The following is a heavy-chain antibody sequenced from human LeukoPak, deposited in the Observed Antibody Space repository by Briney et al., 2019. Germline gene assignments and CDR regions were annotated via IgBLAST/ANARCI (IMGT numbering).Heavy chain of an antibody. CDR2: IRYDGSHK. J-gene: IGHJ4*02. V-gene: IGHV3-30*02. D-gene: IGHD3-16*02. CDR1: GFTFSSYG. Sequence: GGSLRLSCAASGFTFSSYGMHWVGQAPGKGLEWVAFIRYDGSHKYYADSVKGRFTISRDNSKNTLYLQMNSLRAEDTAVYYCAKTYYDYVWGSYRLDYWGQGTLVTVSS. CDR3: AKTYYDYVWGSYRLDY.